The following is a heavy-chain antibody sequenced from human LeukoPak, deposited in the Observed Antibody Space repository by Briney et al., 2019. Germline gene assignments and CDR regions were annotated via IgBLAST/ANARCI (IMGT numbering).Heavy chain of an antibody. V-gene: IGHV3-23*01. CDR2: FIGSGGST. J-gene: IGHJ6*04. CDR3: AKERGNFYGEYRNYGMDA. Sequence: GASLILSCAASGFTFSSYAMSWVRQAPGKGLEWVSAFIGSGGSTYYADSVKGRFTISRDNSKNTLYLQMNSLRAEDTAVYYCAKERGNFYGEYRNYGMDAWGKGTTITVSS. CDR1: GFTFSSYA. D-gene: IGHD4-17*01.